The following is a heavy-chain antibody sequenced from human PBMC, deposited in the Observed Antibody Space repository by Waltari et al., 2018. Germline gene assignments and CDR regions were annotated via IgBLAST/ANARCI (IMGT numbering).Heavy chain of an antibody. V-gene: IGHV3-30*18. CDR3: AKETGAVAGLGFDY. CDR1: GFTFSSYG. Sequence: QVQLVESGGGVVQPGRSLRLSCAASGFTFSSYGMHWVRQAPGKGLEWVAVISYDGSNKYYADSVKGRFTISRDNSKNTLYLQMNSLRAEDTAVYYCAKETGAVAGLGFDYWGQGTLVTVSS. J-gene: IGHJ4*02. CDR2: ISYDGSNK. D-gene: IGHD6-19*01.